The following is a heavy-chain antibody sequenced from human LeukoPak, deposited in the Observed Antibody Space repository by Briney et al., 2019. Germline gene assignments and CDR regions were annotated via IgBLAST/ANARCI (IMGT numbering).Heavy chain of an antibody. CDR3: ARASSSWSQIDY. Sequence: GGSLRLSCAAFGFTFSSYAMNWVRQAPGKGLEWVSAISGSGGSTYYADSVKGRFTISRDNSRNTLYLQMNSPRAEDTAVFYCARASSSWSQIDYWGQGTLVTVSS. D-gene: IGHD6-13*01. J-gene: IGHJ4*02. CDR2: ISGSGGST. CDR1: GFTFSSYA. V-gene: IGHV3-23*01.